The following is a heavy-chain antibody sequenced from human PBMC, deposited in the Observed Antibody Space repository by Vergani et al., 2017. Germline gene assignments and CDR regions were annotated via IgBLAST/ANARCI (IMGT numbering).Heavy chain of an antibody. CDR2: ISWNSGSI. D-gene: IGHD6-19*01. J-gene: IGHJ6*02. Sequence: EVQLLESGGDLIQPGGSLRLSCAASGFTFIMHAMHWVRQAPGKGLEWVSGISWNSGSIGYADSVKGRFTISRDNAKNSLYLQMNSLRAEDMALYYCAKDRGYSSGWYGGYGMDGWGQGTTVTVSS. CDR3: AKDRGYSSGWYGGYGMDG. CDR1: GFTFIMHA. V-gene: IGHV3-9*03.